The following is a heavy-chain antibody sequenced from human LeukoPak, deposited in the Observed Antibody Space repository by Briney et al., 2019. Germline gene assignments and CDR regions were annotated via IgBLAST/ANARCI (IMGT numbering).Heavy chain of an antibody. CDR2: INHSGST. J-gene: IGHJ4*02. D-gene: IGHD3-22*01. CDR3: ARQGYYYDSSGYFKYYFDY. CDR1: GGSFSGYY. V-gene: IGHV4-34*01. Sequence: PSETLSLTCAVYGGSFSGYYWSWIRQPPGKGLEWIGEINHSGSTNYNPSLKSRVTISVDTSKNQFSLKLSSVTAADTAVYYCARQGYYYDSSGYFKYYFDYWGQGTLVTVSS.